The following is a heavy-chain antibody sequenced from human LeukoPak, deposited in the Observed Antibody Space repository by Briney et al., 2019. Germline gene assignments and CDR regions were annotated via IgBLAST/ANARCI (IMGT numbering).Heavy chain of an antibody. V-gene: IGHV4-34*01. CDR1: GGSFSGYY. Sequence: SETLSLTCAVYGGSFSGYYWSWIRLPPGKGLEWVGEINHSGSTNYNPSLKSRVTISVDTSKNQFSLKLSSVTAADTAVYYCARQSFDWSAYYYYGMDVWGQGTTVTVSS. D-gene: IGHD3-9*01. CDR2: INHSGST. CDR3: ARQSFDWSAYYYYGMDV. J-gene: IGHJ6*02.